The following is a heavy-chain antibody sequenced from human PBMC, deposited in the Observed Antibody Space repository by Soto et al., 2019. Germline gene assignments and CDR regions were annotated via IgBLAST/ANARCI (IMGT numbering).Heavy chain of an antibody. Sequence: PSETLSLTCTVSGGSISSSSYYWGWIRQPPGKGLEWIGSIYHSGSTYYNPSLKSRVTISVDTSKNQFSLKLSSVTAADTAVYYCARARTLRSLVAWGQGTLVTVSS. CDR1: GGSISSSSYY. V-gene: IGHV4-39*07. CDR3: ARARTLRSLVA. J-gene: IGHJ5*02. D-gene: IGHD3-3*01. CDR2: IYHSGST.